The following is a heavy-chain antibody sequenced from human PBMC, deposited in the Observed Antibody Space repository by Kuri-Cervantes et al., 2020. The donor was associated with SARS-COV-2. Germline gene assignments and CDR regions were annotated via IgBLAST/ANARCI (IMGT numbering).Heavy chain of an antibody. CDR1: SYTFTSYG. Sequence: ASVKVSCKASSYTFTSYGISWVRQAPGQGLEWRGWISAYNGNTNYAQKLQGRVTMTTDTSTSTAYMELRSLRSDDTAVYYCARELTVTTGTGINWFDPWGQGTLVTVSS. V-gene: IGHV1-18*01. CDR2: ISAYNGNT. J-gene: IGHJ5*02. CDR3: ARELTVTTGTGINWFDP. D-gene: IGHD4-17*01.